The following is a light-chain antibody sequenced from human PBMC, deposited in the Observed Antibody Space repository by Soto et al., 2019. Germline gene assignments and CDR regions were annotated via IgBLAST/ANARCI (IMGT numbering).Light chain of an antibody. Sequence: EIVMTQSPATLSVSPGERATLSCRASQSVSSNLAWYQQKPGQAPRLLIYGASTRATGIPARFSGSGSGTEFTPTISSLQSEDFAVYYCQQYNNWPPWTFDQGTKVEIK. CDR3: QQYNNWPPWT. J-gene: IGKJ1*01. CDR2: GAS. CDR1: QSVSSN. V-gene: IGKV3-15*01.